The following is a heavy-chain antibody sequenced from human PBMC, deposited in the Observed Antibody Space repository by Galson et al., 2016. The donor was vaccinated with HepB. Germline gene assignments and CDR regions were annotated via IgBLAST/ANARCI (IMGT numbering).Heavy chain of an antibody. CDR1: GFTFGNYW. V-gene: IGHV3-74*01. J-gene: IGHJ4*02. D-gene: IGHD3-10*01. CDR2: ISPDGSST. CDR3: ARDFQFGSVSNGY. Sequence: LRLSCAASGFTFGNYWMHWVRQAPGKGPVWVSRISPDGSSTSYADSVKGRFTISRDNAKNTLYLQMSSLRAKDTAVYYCARDFQFGSVSNGYWGQGTLVTVSS.